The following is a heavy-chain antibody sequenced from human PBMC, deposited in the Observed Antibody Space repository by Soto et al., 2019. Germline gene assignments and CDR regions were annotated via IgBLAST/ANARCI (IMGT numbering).Heavy chain of an antibody. CDR2: IYYSGST. CDR1: GGSISSGGYY. J-gene: IGHJ6*02. Sequence: QVQLQESGPGLVKPSQTLSLTCTVSGGSISSGGYYWSWIRQHPGKGLEWIGYIYYSGSTYYNPSLNSRVTISVDTSKNQFSLKLSSVTAADTAVYYCARDSWSGGSCYPTAGGMDVWGQGTTVTVSS. D-gene: IGHD2-15*01. V-gene: IGHV4-31*03. CDR3: ARDSWSGGSCYPTAGGMDV.